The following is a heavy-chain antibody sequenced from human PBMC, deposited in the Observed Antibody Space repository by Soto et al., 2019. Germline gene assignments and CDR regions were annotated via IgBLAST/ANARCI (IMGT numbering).Heavy chain of an antibody. Sequence: GASVTVSCTASGYTFTSYAMHWMRQAPGQRLEWMGWINAGNGNTKYSQKFQGRVTITRDTSASTAYMELSSLRSEDTAVYYCASAYCGGDCSNYYYGMDVWGQGTTVTVSS. V-gene: IGHV1-3*01. CDR1: GYTFTSYA. CDR2: INAGNGNT. CDR3: ASAYCGGDCSNYYYGMDV. D-gene: IGHD2-21*02. J-gene: IGHJ6*02.